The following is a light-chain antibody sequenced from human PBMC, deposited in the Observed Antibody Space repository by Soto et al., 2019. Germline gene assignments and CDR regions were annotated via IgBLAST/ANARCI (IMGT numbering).Light chain of an antibody. CDR1: SSDVGGYNY. CDR3: RSYTSSSTLHVV. J-gene: IGLJ2*01. CDR2: DVS. V-gene: IGLV2-14*01. Sequence: QSALTQPASVSGSPGQSITISCTGTSSDVGGYNYVSWYQQHPGKAPKLMIYDVSNRPSGVSNRFSGSKSGNTASLTISGLQAEDEADYYCRSYTSSSTLHVVFGGGTKLNVL.